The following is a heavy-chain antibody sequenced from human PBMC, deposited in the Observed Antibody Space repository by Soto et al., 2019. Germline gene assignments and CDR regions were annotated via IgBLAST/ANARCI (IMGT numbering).Heavy chain of an antibody. CDR1: GFNVMSYW. D-gene: IGHD3-16*01. V-gene: IGHV3-7*01. Sequence: LRLSRVVSGFNVMSYWMSWVRQAAGKGLEWVASIKEDGSEIYYLHSVRGRFSISRDSAGNALHLTMNYLSAEDTGVYFCARDIGFDYVNWGQGTLVTV. J-gene: IGHJ4*02. CDR3: ARDIGFDYVN. CDR2: IKEDGSEI.